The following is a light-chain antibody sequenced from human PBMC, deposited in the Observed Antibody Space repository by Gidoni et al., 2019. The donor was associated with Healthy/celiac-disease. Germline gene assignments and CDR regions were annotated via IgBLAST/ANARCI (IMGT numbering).Light chain of an antibody. CDR3: CSYAGSSTLV. Sequence: QSALTQPASVSGSPGQSITISCTGTRSDVGSYNLVSWYQQHPGKAPTPMIYEGSKRPSGVSNRFSGSKSGNTASLTISGLQAEDEADYYCCSYAGSSTLVFGGGTKLTVL. CDR1: RSDVGSYNL. CDR2: EGS. V-gene: IGLV2-23*01. J-gene: IGLJ2*01.